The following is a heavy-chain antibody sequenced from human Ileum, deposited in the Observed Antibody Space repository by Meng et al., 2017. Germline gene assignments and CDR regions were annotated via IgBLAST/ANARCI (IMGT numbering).Heavy chain of an antibody. J-gene: IGHJ5*02. V-gene: IGHV4-30-4*01. Sequence: QVQLQESGPGLVKPSQTLSLTCTVSGGSISNGDYYWSWIRQPPGKGLEWIGYIYYSGSTYYNPSLKSRVTISVDTSKNQFSLKLSSVTAADTAVYYCARENTIFGVVWGSWFDPWGQGTLVTVSS. CDR2: IYYSGST. CDR3: ARENTIFGVVWGSWFDP. CDR1: GGSISNGDYY. D-gene: IGHD3-3*01.